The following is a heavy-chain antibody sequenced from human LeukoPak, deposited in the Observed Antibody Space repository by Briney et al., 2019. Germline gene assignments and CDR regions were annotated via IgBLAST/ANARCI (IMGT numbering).Heavy chain of an antibody. Sequence: GGSLRLSCEASGFSFSDYYMRGFRQTPGKGLEWVAYITSTGSATYYADSVKGRFSISRDKAKTSMYLQMNSLRAGDTAVYYCARGGVAAAGPDWYFDLWGRGTLVSVSS. D-gene: IGHD6-13*01. V-gene: IGHV3-11*01. J-gene: IGHJ2*01. CDR2: ITSTGSAT. CDR1: GFSFSDYY. CDR3: ARGGVAAAGPDWYFDL.